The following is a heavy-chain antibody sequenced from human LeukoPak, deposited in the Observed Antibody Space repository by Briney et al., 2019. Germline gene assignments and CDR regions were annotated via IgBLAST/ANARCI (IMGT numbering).Heavy chain of an antibody. J-gene: IGHJ4*02. Sequence: GASVKVSCKASGYTFTGYYMHWVRQAPGQGLEWMGWINPNSGGTNYAQKFQGRVTMTRDTSISTAYMELRSLRSDDTAVYYCARLSSGWYYFDYWGQGTLVTVSS. D-gene: IGHD6-19*01. CDR1: GYTFTGYY. CDR2: INPNSGGT. CDR3: ARLSSGWYYFDY. V-gene: IGHV1-2*02.